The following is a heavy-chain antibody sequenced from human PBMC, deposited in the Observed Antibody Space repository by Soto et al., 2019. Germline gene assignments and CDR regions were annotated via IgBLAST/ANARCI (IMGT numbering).Heavy chain of an antibody. CDR1: CASIRSFQ. Sequence: SETLSLTCTVFCASIRSFQWSWIRQPSGKGLEWIGHIYIRGQTSYNPTLDSRVTLSLDTSKNQVSLEVTSVTAADTGVYYCAADSYVRGNYFFYESWGQGTQVNVSS. J-gene: IGHJ5*02. CDR2: IYIRGQT. CDR3: AADSYVRGNYFFYES. V-gene: IGHV4-4*07. D-gene: IGHD3-10*02.